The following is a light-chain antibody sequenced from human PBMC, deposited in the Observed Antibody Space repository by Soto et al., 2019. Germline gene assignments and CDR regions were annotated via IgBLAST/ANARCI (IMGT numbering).Light chain of an antibody. V-gene: IGLV2-14*01. CDR1: SSDVGGYNS. CDR2: EVS. Sequence: QSVLTQPASVSGSPGQSITISCTGTSSDVGGYNSVSWYQQYPGKAPKLMIYEVSNRPSGVSNRFSGSKSGNTASLTISGLQAEDEADYYCTSYTSSSTYVFGTGTKVTVL. J-gene: IGLJ1*01. CDR3: TSYTSSSTYV.